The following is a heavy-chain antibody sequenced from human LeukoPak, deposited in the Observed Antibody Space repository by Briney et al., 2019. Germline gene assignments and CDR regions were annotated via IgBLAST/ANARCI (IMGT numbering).Heavy chain of an antibody. CDR2: MSYSGST. D-gene: IGHD3-22*01. CDR3: ARQKGYSSGYYPDY. J-gene: IGHJ4*02. Sequence: SETLSLTCTVSGGSISRNNYYWGWIRQPPGKGLEWIGSMSYSGSTYYNPSLKSRVTMSVDTSKNQFSLNLSSVTAADTAVYYCARQKGYSSGYYPDYWGQGTLVTVSS. CDR1: GGSISRNNYY. V-gene: IGHV4-39*01.